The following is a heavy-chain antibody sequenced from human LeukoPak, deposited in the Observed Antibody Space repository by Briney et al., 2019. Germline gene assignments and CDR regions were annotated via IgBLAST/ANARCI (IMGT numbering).Heavy chain of an antibody. CDR2: MKQDGSEK. V-gene: IGHV3-7*02. Sequence: PGGSLRLSCAASGFTVSSNYMSWVRQAPGKGLEWVANMKQDGSEKYYVDSVKGRFTISRDNAKNLLYLQMNSLRAEDTAVYYCASLHLAYNWKDYWGQGILVTVSS. D-gene: IGHD1-20*01. J-gene: IGHJ4*02. CDR3: ASLHLAYNWKDY. CDR1: GFTVSSNY.